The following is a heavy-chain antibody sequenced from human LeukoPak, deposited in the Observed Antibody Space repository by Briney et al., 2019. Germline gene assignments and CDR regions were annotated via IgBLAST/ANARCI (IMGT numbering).Heavy chain of an antibody. CDR3: ARAPFDYGDYYNYFDY. J-gene: IGHJ4*02. CDR2: IIPIFGTA. D-gene: IGHD4-17*01. Sequence: SVKVSCKASGGTFSSYAISWVRQAPGQGLEWMGGIIPIFGTANYAQKFQGRVTITADESTSTAYMELSSPRSEDTAVYYCARAPFDYGDYYNYFDYWGQGTLVTVSS. CDR1: GGTFSSYA. V-gene: IGHV1-69*01.